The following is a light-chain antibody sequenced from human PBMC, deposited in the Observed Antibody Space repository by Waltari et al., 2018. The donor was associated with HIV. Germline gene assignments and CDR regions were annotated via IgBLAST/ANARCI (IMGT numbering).Light chain of an antibody. Sequence: DIQMTQSPSSVSASVGDRVTITFRASRDISSWLAWYQQTPGKAPKLLIYGASSLQSGVPSRFSGSGSGTHFTLTINSLQPEDFGTYSCQQAVSPLLTFGGGTKVDIK. CDR3: QQAVSPLLT. CDR2: GAS. J-gene: IGKJ4*01. V-gene: IGKV1-12*01. CDR1: RDISSW.